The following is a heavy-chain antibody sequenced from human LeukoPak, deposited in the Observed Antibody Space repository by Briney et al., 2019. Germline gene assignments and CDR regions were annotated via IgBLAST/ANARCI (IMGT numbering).Heavy chain of an antibody. CDR2: INPTDGST. J-gene: IGHJ6*01. D-gene: IGHD6-13*01. V-gene: IGHV1-46*01. CDR3: ARDVLYSSSWYDYYYGMDV. Sequence: ASVKVSCKASGYTFTSYYMHWVRQAPAQGLEWMGIINPTDGSTSYSQKFHGRVTMTRDTSTSTVYKELSSLRSEDTAVYYRARDVLYSSSWYDYYYGMDVWGAGTTVTVSS. CDR1: GYTFTSYY.